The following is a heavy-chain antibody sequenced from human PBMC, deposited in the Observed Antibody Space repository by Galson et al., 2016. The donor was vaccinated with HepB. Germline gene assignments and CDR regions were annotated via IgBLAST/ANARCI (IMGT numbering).Heavy chain of an antibody. J-gene: IGHJ4*02. CDR2: IDPDAEAP. D-gene: IGHD6-25*01. CDR3: SWSVNGSFDY. Sequence: SLRLSCADSAFPFKNYWVHWVRHPPGKGLMWVSRIDPDAEAPTYADSVKGRFIISRDNGKNTLYLQMNSLRAEDTAVYYCSWSVNGSFDYWGQGTLISVSS. V-gene: IGHV3-74*01. CDR1: AFPFKNYW.